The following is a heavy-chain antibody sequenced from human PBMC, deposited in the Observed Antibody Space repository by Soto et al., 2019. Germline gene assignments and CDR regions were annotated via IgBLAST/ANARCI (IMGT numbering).Heavy chain of an antibody. CDR2: IYHSGST. V-gene: IGHV4-4*02. Sequence: SETLSLTCAVSGGSISSSNWWSWVRQPPGKGLEWIGEIYHSGSTNYNPSLKSRVTISVDKSKNQFSLKLSSVTAADTAVYYCARSPDSSGYYPRWYYYGMAVWGQGTTVTVPS. CDR1: GGSISSSNW. J-gene: IGHJ6*02. D-gene: IGHD3-22*01. CDR3: ARSPDSSGYYPRWYYYGMAV.